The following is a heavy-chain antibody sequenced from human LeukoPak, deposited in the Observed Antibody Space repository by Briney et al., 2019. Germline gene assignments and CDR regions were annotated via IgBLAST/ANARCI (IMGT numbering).Heavy chain of an antibody. Sequence: HPGGSLRLSCAASGFTFSSYAMHWVRQAPGKGLEWVSAISGSGGSTYYADSVKGRFTISRDNSKNTLYLQMNSPRAEDTAVYYCNCGGDCYPPDYWGQGTLVTVSS. V-gene: IGHV3-23*01. D-gene: IGHD2-21*02. J-gene: IGHJ4*02. CDR1: GFTFSSYA. CDR2: ISGSGGST. CDR3: NCGGDCYPPDY.